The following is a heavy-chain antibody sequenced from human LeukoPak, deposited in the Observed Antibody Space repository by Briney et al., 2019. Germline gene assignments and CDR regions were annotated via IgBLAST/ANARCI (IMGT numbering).Heavy chain of an antibody. CDR2: VYYSGST. J-gene: IGHJ4*02. Sequence: SETLSLTCTVSGVSISSYYWSWIRQPPGKGLEWIASVYYSGSTYYNPSLKSRVTISVDTSRNQFSLKLSSVTAADTAVYYCASLAVAGLSEGYWGQGTLVIVSS. V-gene: IGHV4-59*05. CDR3: ASLAVAGLSEGY. CDR1: GVSISSYY. D-gene: IGHD6-19*01.